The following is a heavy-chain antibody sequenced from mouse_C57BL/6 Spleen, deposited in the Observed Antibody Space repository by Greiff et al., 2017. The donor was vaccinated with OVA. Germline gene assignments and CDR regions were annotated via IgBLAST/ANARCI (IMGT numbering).Heavy chain of an antibody. J-gene: IGHJ2*01. V-gene: IGHV1-55*01. CDR3: ARDYDGFDY. D-gene: IGHD2-4*01. Sequence: VQLKQPGAELVKPGASVKMSCKASGYTFTSYWITWVKQRPGQGLEWIGDIYPGSGSINYNEKFKSKATLTVDTSSSTAYMQLSSLTSEDSAVYYCARDYDGFDYWGQGTTLTVSS. CDR1: GYTFTSYW. CDR2: IYPGSGSI.